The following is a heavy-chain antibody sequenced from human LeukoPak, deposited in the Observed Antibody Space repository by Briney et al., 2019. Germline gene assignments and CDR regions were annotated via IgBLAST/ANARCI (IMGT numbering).Heavy chain of an antibody. CDR2: IYYSGST. CDR1: GGSVSSGSYY. CDR3: AREAVVAATKQYNWFDP. V-gene: IGHV4-61*01. J-gene: IGHJ5*02. D-gene: IGHD2-15*01. Sequence: SETLSLTCTVSGGSVSSGSYYWSWIRQPPRKGLEWIGYIYYSGSTNYNPSLKSRVTISVDTSKNQFSLKLSSVTAADTAVYYCAREAVVAATKQYNWFDPWGQGTLVTVSS.